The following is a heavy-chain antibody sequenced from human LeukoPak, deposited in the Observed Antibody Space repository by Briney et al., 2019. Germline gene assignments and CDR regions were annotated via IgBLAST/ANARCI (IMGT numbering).Heavy chain of an antibody. CDR2: VYYSGST. CDR3: ATHSSGYDSGNDAFDI. Sequence: SQTLSLTCTVSGGSISSGDYYWSWIRQPPGKGLEWIGYVYYSGSTYYNPSLKSRVTISVDTSKNRFSLKLSSVTAADTAVYYCATHSSGYDSGNDAFDIWGQGTMVTVSS. J-gene: IGHJ3*02. D-gene: IGHD3-22*01. V-gene: IGHV4-30-4*08. CDR1: GGSISSGDYY.